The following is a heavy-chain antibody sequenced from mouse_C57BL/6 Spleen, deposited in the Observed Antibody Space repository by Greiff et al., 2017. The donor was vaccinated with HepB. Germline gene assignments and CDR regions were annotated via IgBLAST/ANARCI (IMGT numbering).Heavy chain of an antibody. Sequence: QVQLQQPGPELVKPGASVKLSCKVSGYTFTSYWMHWVKQRPGQGLEWIGNIIPSNGGTNYNEKFKSKATLTVDKSSSTAYMQLSSLTSEDSAVYYCARKRDYYGSSLDYWGQGTTLTVSS. J-gene: IGHJ2*01. CDR1: GYTFTSYW. CDR3: ARKRDYYGSSLDY. CDR2: IIPSNGGT. D-gene: IGHD1-1*01. V-gene: IGHV1-53*01.